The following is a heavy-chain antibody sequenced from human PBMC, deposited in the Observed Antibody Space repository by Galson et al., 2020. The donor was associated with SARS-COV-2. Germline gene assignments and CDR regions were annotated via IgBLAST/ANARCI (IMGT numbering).Heavy chain of an antibody. Sequence: ASVKVSCRVSGYTLTALSMHWVRQAPGKGLEWMGGFHPEDGEIVYAQSFQGRLILTEDTSTDTAYMELSSLRPEDTAVYYCAILGFGYAFEMWGQGTVVTGSS. D-gene: IGHD3-10*01. CDR2: FHPEDGEI. CDR3: AILGFGYAFEM. CDR1: GYTLTALS. V-gene: IGHV1-24*01. J-gene: IGHJ3*02.